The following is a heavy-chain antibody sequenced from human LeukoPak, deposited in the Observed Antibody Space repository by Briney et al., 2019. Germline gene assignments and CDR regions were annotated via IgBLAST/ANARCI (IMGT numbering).Heavy chain of an antibody. J-gene: IGHJ4*02. D-gene: IGHD2-21*01. V-gene: IGHV3-48*03. CDR3: AQDLACIRFDN. Sequence: GGSLRLSCAASGFTFSSYEMNWVRQAPGKGLEWVSYISSSGSTIYYADSVKGRFTISRDNAKNSLYLQMNSLRFEDAAIYYCAQDLACIRFDNWGQGTLVTVSS. CDR1: GFTFSSYE. CDR2: ISSSGSTI.